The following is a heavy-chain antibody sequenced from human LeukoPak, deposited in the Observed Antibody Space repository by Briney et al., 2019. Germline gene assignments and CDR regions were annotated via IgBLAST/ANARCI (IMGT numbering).Heavy chain of an antibody. D-gene: IGHD6-19*01. CDR2: IYYSGST. V-gene: IGHV4-31*03. CDR1: GGSISSGGYY. Sequence: SETLSLTCTVSGGSISSGGYYWSWIRQHPGKRLEWIGYIYYSGSTYYNPSLKSRVTISVDTSKNQFSLKLSSVTAADTAVYYCAREGSGGYSSGWYLVDYWGQGTLVTVSS. CDR3: AREGSGGYSSGWYLVDY. J-gene: IGHJ4*02.